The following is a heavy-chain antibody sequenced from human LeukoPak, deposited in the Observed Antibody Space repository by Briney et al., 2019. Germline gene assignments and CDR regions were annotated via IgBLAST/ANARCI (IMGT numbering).Heavy chain of an antibody. CDR1: GYTFSGYY. J-gene: IGHJ3*02. D-gene: IGHD3-22*01. Sequence: ASVKVSCKASGYTFSGYYIHWVRQAPGQGLKWMGWINPNSGGTNYAQNFQDRVTMTRDTSISTAYMELSRLRSDDTAVYYCARGGDYYDSNGYYDDAFDIWGRGTMVTVSS. CDR3: ARGGDYYDSNGYYDDAFDI. CDR2: INPNSGGT. V-gene: IGHV1-2*02.